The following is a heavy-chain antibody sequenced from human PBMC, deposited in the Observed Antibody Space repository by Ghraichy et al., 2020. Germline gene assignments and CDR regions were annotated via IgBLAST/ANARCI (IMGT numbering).Heavy chain of an antibody. CDR3: AKNRYGSGSYYDY. J-gene: IGHJ4*02. V-gene: IGHV3-23*01. CDR2: ISGSGGST. Sequence: GASLRLSCAASGFTFSSYAMSWVRQAPGKGLEWVSAISGSGGSTYYADSVKGRFTISRDNSKNTLYLQMNSLRAEDTAVYYCAKNRYGSGSYYDYWGQGTLVTVSS. CDR1: GFTFSSYA. D-gene: IGHD3-10*01.